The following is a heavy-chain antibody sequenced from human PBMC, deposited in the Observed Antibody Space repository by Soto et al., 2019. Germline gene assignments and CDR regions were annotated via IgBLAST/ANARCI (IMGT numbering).Heavy chain of an antibody. CDR2: IYYSGST. D-gene: IGHD4-17*01. J-gene: IGHJ4*02. CDR1: GGSVSSGSYY. V-gene: IGHV4-61*01. CDR3: AREVDGDAGRYFDY. Sequence: QVQLQESGPGLVKPSETLSLTCTVSGGSVSSGSYYWSWIRQPPGKGLEWIGYIYYSGSTNYNPSLKSRFTISVDTSKNQFALKLSAVTAADTAVYYCAREVDGDAGRYFDYWGRGTLVTVSS.